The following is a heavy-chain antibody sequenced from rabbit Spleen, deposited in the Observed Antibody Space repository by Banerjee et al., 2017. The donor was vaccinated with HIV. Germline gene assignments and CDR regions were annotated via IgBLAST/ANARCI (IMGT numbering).Heavy chain of an antibody. CDR2: IAGSSSGFT. V-gene: IGHV1S40*01. CDR1: GFSFSSSDY. J-gene: IGHJ4*01. Sequence: QSLEESGGDLVKPGASLTLTCTASGFSFSSSDYMCWVRQAPGKGLEWISCIAGSSSGFTYSATWAKGRFTCSKTSSTTVTLQMTSLTVADTATYFCARCSAAMTMVITGCYLALWGPGTLVTVS. CDR3: ARCSAAMTMVITGCYLAL. D-gene: IGHD2-1*01.